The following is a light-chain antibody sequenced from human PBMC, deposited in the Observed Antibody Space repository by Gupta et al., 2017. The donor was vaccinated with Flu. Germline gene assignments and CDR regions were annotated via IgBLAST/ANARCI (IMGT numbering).Light chain of an antibody. V-gene: IGLV3-19*01. J-gene: IGLJ2*01. CDR3: HALENTDNNQEV. CDR2: DNN. Sequence: KSRTKTKAASVRRGYESCFQHKPGQAPGLLIYDNNIRHSGGPDRVSGSNSGSTTAVTITIAPAEEEAAYYCHALENTDNNQEVFGGGTKLTVL. CDR1: SVRRGY.